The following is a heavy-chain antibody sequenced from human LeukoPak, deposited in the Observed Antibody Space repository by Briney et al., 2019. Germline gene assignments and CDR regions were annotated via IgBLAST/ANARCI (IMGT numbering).Heavy chain of an antibody. Sequence: ASVKVSCKASGYTFRSHGISWVRQAPGQGLEWMGWISAYNGNTNYAQNFQGRVLMTTDTSTSTAYMVLRSLRSDDTAVYYCAGTSAGGPPDYWGQGTLVTVSS. D-gene: IGHD2-8*02. J-gene: IGHJ4*02. V-gene: IGHV1-18*01. CDR2: ISAYNGNT. CDR1: GYTFRSHG. CDR3: AGTSAGGPPDY.